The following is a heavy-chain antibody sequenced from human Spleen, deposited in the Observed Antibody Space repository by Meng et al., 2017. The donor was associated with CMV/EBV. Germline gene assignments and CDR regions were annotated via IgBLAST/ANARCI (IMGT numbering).Heavy chain of an antibody. D-gene: IGHD6-25*01. CDR1: GFIFSTYG. Sequence: GESLKISCAASGFIFSTYGMHWIRQAPGKGLEWVAFIRYTGNDKYYADSVKGRFTISRDNSNNTLYLQMNSLTTEDTAVYYCANSGPTNWGQGTLVTVSS. J-gene: IGHJ4*02. CDR2: IRYTGNDK. CDR3: ANSGPTN. V-gene: IGHV3-30*02.